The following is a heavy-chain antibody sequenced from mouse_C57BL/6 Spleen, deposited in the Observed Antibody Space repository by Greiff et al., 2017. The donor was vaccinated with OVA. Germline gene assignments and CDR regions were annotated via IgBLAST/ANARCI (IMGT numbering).Heavy chain of an antibody. CDR3: TRYCGSDGYYAMDY. D-gene: IGHD1-1*02. V-gene: IGHV1-15*01. Sequence: QVQLKESGAELVRPGASVTLSCKASGYTFTDYEMHWVKQTPVHGLEWIGAIDPEPGGTAYNQKFKGKAILTADKSSSTAYMELRSLTSEDSAVDYCTRYCGSDGYYAMDYWGQGTSVTVSS. CDR1: GYTFTDYE. CDR2: IDPEPGGT. J-gene: IGHJ4*01.